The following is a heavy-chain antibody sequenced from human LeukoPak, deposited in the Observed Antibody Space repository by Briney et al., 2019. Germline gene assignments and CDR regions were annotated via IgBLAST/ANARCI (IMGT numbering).Heavy chain of an antibody. CDR3: AKQTYYYDSSGPGY. CDR1: EFSVGSNY. Sequence: GGSLRLSCAASEFSVGSNYMTWVRQAPGKGLEWVSAISGSGGSTYYADSVKGRFTISRDNSKNTLYLQMNSLRAEDTAVYYCAKQTYYYDSSGPGYWGQGTLVTVSS. J-gene: IGHJ4*02. V-gene: IGHV3-23*01. D-gene: IGHD3-22*01. CDR2: ISGSGGST.